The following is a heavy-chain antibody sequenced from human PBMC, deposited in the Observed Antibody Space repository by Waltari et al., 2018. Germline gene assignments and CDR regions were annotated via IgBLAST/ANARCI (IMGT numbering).Heavy chain of an antibody. CDR1: GYTFTDYY. D-gene: IGHD1-7*01. V-gene: IGHV1-69-2*01. CDR2: VEPEEGET. CDR3: ATGSAGTTHDY. Sequence: EVQLVQSGAEVKKPGATVKISCKVSGYTFTDYYMHWVQQAPGKGLEWMGLVEPEEGETIYAGKFQGRVPITADTSTGTAYMELSSLRSEDAAVYYCATGSAGTTHDYWGQGTLVTVSS. J-gene: IGHJ4*02.